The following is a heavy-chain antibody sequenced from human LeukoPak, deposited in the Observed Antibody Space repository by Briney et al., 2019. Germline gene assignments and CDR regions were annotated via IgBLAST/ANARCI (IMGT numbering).Heavy chain of an antibody. J-gene: IGHJ4*02. CDR1: GGSISNYY. D-gene: IGHD4-23*01. Sequence: SETLSLTCNVSGGSISNYYWSWIRQPPGKGLEWIGYIYYSGSTNYNPSLKSRVTISLDTSKNQISLKLSSVTAAVTAVYYCARHTTVVPPNYFDYWGQGTLVTVSS. V-gene: IGHV4-59*08. CDR3: ARHTTVVPPNYFDY. CDR2: IYYSGST.